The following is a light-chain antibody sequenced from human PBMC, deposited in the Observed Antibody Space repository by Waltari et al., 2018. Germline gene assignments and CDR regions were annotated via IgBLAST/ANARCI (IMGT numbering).Light chain of an antibody. V-gene: IGLV2-14*01. CDR1: SIDVGAYNF. CDR3: SSYTTTFSYV. J-gene: IGLJ1*01. CDR2: EVS. Sequence: QSALTQPASVSGSPGPSLTLSCTVTSIDVGAYNFVSWYQQHPGQVPKLMIHEVSNRPSEISNRFSGSKSGNTASLTISGLQPEDEADYYCSSYTTTFSYVFGTGTKVTVL.